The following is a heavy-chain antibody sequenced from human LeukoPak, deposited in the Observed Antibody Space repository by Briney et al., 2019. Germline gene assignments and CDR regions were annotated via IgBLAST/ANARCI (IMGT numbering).Heavy chain of an antibody. J-gene: IGHJ4*02. CDR3: AREQTTGFDQ. V-gene: IGHV4-4*07. CDR2: IYSSGST. D-gene: IGHD4-17*01. Sequence: SETLSLTCTVSGGPINNYFWSWTRQPAGKGLEWMGRIYSSGSTSYNPSLKNRLTISLDKTKNQVSLKLTSVTAADTAMYVCAREQTTGFDQWGQGTLVTVSS. CDR1: GGPINNYF.